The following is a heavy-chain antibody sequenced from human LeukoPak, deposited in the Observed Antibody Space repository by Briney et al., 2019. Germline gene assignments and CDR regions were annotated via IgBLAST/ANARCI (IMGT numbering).Heavy chain of an antibody. CDR1: GYSFTNYW. D-gene: IGHD1-1*01. Sequence: GESLKISCKGSGYSFTNYWIGWVRQMPGKGLEWMGIIYPGDSDTRYSPSFQGQVTISADKSISAAYLQWSSLKASDTAMYYCARLLSGTTDALDIWGQGTMVTVSS. CDR3: ARLLSGTTDALDI. J-gene: IGHJ3*02. CDR2: IYPGDSDT. V-gene: IGHV5-51*01.